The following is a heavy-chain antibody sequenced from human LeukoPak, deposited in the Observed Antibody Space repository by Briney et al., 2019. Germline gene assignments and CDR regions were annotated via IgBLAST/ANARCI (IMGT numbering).Heavy chain of an antibody. CDR2: IYYSGNT. D-gene: IGHD2-2*01. V-gene: IGHV4-59*01. J-gene: IGHJ4*02. CDR3: ARVRYCSTNRCYDREFDN. CDR1: GGSISNYY. Sequence: PSETLSLTCTVSGGSISNYYWSWIRQPPGKGLEWNGYIYYSGNTNYNPSLKSRVTISVDTSKSQFSLKLNSVTAADTAVYYCARVRYCSTNRCYDREFDNWGQGTLVTVSS.